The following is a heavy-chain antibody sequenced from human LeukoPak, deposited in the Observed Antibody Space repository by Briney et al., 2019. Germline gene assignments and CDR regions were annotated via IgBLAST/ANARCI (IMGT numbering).Heavy chain of an antibody. D-gene: IGHD3-10*01. CDR2: ISGSDGTT. V-gene: IGHV3-23*01. CDR1: GFTFSSYA. CDR3: AKFYGSGSYYTYYYYYMDV. J-gene: IGHJ6*03. Sequence: GGSQRLSCAASGFTFSSYAMSWVRQAPGKGLEWVSSISGSDGTTYYADSVKGRFTISRDNSKYTLSLQMNSLRTEDTAVYYCAKFYGSGSYYTYYYYYMDVWGKGTTVTVSS.